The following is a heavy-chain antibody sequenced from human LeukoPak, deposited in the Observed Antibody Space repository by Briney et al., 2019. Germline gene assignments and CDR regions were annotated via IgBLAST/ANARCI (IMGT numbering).Heavy chain of an antibody. J-gene: IGHJ6*02. D-gene: IGHD2-15*01. V-gene: IGHV3-23*01. Sequence: PGGSLRLSCAASGFTFSSYAMSWVRQAPGKGLEWVSAISGSGGSTYYADSVKGRFTISRDNSKNTLYLQMNSLRAEDTAVYYCAKDACCSGGSCNCDYYYYGMDVWGQGTTVTVSS. CDR2: ISGSGGST. CDR3: AKDACCSGGSCNCDYYYYGMDV. CDR1: GFTFSSYA.